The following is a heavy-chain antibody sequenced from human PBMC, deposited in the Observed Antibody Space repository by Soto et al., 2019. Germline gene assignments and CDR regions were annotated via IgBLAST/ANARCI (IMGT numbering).Heavy chain of an antibody. V-gene: IGHV3-11*01. D-gene: IGHD5-12*01. Sequence: QVQLVESGGGLVKPGGSLRLSCAASGFTFSDCYMSWIRQAPGKGLEWVSYISSSGSTIYYADSVKGRFTISRDNAKNSLYLQMNSLRAEDTAVYYCARDPENYIVATISPYYFDYWGQGTLVTVSS. J-gene: IGHJ4*02. CDR3: ARDPENYIVATISPYYFDY. CDR2: ISSSGSTI. CDR1: GFTFSDCY.